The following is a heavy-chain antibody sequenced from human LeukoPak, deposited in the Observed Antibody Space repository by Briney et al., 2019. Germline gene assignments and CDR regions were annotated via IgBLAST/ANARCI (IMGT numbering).Heavy chain of an antibody. V-gene: IGHV1-2*02. D-gene: IGHD3-3*01. CDR1: GYTFTGYY. Sequence: GASVKVSCKASGYTFTGYYMHWVRQAPGQGLEWMGWINPNSGGTNYAQKFQGRVTMTRDTSISTAYMELSSLRSEDTAVYYCARLHRITIFGVVINWFDPWGQGTLVTVSS. J-gene: IGHJ5*02. CDR2: INPNSGGT. CDR3: ARLHRITIFGVVINWFDP.